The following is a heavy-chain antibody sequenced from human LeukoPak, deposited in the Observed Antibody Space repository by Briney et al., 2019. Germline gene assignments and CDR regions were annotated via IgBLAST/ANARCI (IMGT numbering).Heavy chain of an antibody. CDR3: ANKVSYFDL. J-gene: IGHJ4*02. CDR2: IIPFLATA. V-gene: IGHV1-69*01. Sequence: SVKVSCKASGGTFSSDGISWVRQAPGQGLEWMGGIIPFLATADYARKFKGRVTITADESTSTGYMELSSLTSEDTAIYYCANKVSYFDLWGQGTLVTVS. CDR1: GGTFSSDG.